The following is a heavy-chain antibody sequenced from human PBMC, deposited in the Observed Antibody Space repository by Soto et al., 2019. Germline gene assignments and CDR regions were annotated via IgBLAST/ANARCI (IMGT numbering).Heavy chain of an antibody. CDR1: GGSISSGVYY. CDR2: IYYSGST. J-gene: IGHJ4*02. CDR3: ARDSGYDRRVDY. V-gene: IGHV4-31*03. D-gene: IGHD5-12*01. Sequence: PSETLSLTCTVSGGSISSGVYYWSWIRQHPGKGLEWIGYIYYSGSTYYNPSLKSRVTISVDTSKNQFSLKLSSVTAADTAVYYCARDSGYDRRVDYWGQGTLVTVSS.